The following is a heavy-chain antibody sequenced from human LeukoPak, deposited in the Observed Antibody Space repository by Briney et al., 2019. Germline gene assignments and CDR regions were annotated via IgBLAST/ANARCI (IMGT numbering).Heavy chain of an antibody. D-gene: IGHD2-2*01. V-gene: IGHV3-30*02. Sequence: PGGSLRLSCAASGFTFSSYGMHWVRQAPGKGLEWVAFIRYGGSNKYYADSVKGRFTISRDNSKNTLYLQMNSLRAEDTAVYYCAKAPYCSSTSCQNFDYWGQGTLVTVSS. CDR2: IRYGGSNK. CDR3: AKAPYCSSTSCQNFDY. J-gene: IGHJ4*02. CDR1: GFTFSSYG.